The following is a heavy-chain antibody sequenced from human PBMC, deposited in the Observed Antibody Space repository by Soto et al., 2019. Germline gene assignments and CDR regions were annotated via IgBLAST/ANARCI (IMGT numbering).Heavy chain of an antibody. CDR2: TYYKSKLYN. J-gene: IGHJ4*02. CDR1: GDSVSSNSAA. D-gene: IGHD6-6*01. V-gene: IGHV6-1*01. Sequence: QVQLQQSGPGLVKPSQTLSLTCAISGDSVSSNSAAWNWIRQSPSRGLEWLGRTYYKSKLYNDYAVSVKSRITLNPDTSKNQFSLQLNSVTPEDMAIYYCARGPEYFNSSGFDYWGQGTLVTVSS. CDR3: ARGPEYFNSSGFDY.